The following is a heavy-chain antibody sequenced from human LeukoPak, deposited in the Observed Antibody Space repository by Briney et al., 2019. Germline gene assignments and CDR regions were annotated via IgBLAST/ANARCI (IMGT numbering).Heavy chain of an antibody. V-gene: IGHV4-59*08. D-gene: IGHD2-15*01. Sequence: SETLSLTCTVSGGSISSYYWSWIRQPPGKGLEWIGYIYYSGSTNYNPSLKSRVTISVDTSKNQFSLKLSSVTAADTAVYYCARRVAGDDDAFDIWGQGTMVTVSS. CDR3: ARRVAGDDDAFDI. CDR1: GGSISSYY. J-gene: IGHJ3*02. CDR2: IYYSGST.